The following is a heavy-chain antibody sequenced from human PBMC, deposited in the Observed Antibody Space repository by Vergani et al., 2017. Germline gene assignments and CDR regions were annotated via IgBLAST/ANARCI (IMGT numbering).Heavy chain of an antibody. CDR1: GGSFSGYY. Sequence: QVQLQQWGAGLLKPSETLSLTCAVYGGSFSGYYWSWIRQPPGKGLEWIGEINHLGSTNYNPSLKSRVTISVDTSKNQFSLKLSSVTAADTAVYYCARGPHMVRGVYPSGYAFDIWGQGTMVTVSS. V-gene: IGHV4-34*01. J-gene: IGHJ3*02. CDR2: INHLGST. CDR3: ARGPHMVRGVYPSGYAFDI. D-gene: IGHD3-10*01.